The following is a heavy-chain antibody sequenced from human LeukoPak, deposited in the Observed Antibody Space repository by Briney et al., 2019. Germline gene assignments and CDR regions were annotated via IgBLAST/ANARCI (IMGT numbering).Heavy chain of an antibody. CDR1: GGSFSGHY. Sequence: SETLSLTCAVYGGSFSGHYWSWVRQPPGKGLEWIGEINHSGSTNYNPSLKSRVTISVDTSKNQFSLKLSSVTAADTAVYYCARGGSLGYCSSTSCHKPFDPWGQGTLVTVSS. J-gene: IGHJ5*02. CDR3: ARGGSLGYCSSTSCHKPFDP. CDR2: INHSGST. D-gene: IGHD2-2*02. V-gene: IGHV4-34*01.